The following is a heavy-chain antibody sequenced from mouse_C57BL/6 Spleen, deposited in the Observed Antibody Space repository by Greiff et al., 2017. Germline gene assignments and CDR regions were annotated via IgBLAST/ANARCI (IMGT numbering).Heavy chain of an antibody. CDR1: GFTFSDYY. CDR2: INYDGSST. CDR3: ARDPFYYYGSSYWYFDV. J-gene: IGHJ1*03. V-gene: IGHV5-16*01. D-gene: IGHD1-1*01. Sequence: EVKLMESEGGLVQPGSSMKLSCTASGFTFSDYYMAWVRQVPEKGLEWVANINYDGSSTYYLDSLKSRFIISRDNAKNILYLQMSSLKSEDTATYYCARDPFYYYGSSYWYFDVGGTGTTVTVSS.